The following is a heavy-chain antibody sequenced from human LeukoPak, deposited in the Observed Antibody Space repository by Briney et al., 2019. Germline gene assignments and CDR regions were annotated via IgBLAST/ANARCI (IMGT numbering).Heavy chain of an antibody. CDR3: AKIPSSTIFNYYGMDV. D-gene: IGHD5/OR15-5a*01. Sequence: GGSLRLSCAASGFTFSSYAMSWVRQAPGKGLEWVSGISGSGDNTYYADSVKGRFTISRDNSKNTLYLQMNSLRAEDTAVYYCAKIPSSTIFNYYGMDVWGLGTTVTVSS. CDR2: ISGSGDNT. V-gene: IGHV3-23*01. J-gene: IGHJ6*02. CDR1: GFTFSSYA.